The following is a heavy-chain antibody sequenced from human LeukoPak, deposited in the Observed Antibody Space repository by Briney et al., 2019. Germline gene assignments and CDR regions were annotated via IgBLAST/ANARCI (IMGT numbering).Heavy chain of an antibody. D-gene: IGHD1-26*01. CDR3: ATRPYAGSPNWYDP. Sequence: GESLKISCKASGHSFTNHWIGWVRPMPGIGLEWVGIINFGDSETLYSLSFQGQVTISLDKSISTTYLQWRSLKASDTATYYCATRPYAGSPNWYDPWGQGTLVTVSS. V-gene: IGHV5-51*01. J-gene: IGHJ5*02. CDR1: GHSFTNHW. CDR2: INFGDSET.